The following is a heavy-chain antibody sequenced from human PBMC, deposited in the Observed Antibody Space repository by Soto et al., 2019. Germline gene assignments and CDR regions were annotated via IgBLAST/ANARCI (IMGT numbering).Heavy chain of an antibody. Sequence: VASVKVSCKASGYTFTSYYMHWVRQAPGQGLEWMGIINPSGGSTSYAQKFQGRVTMTRDTSTSTVYMELSSLRSEDTAVYYCARGFPYYDFWSGSPNFDYWGQGTLVTVPS. J-gene: IGHJ4*02. V-gene: IGHV1-46*01. CDR1: GYTFTSYY. D-gene: IGHD3-3*01. CDR2: INPSGGST. CDR3: ARGFPYYDFWSGSPNFDY.